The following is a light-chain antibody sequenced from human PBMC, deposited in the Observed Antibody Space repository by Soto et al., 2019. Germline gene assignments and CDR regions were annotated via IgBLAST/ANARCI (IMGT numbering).Light chain of an antibody. J-gene: IGKJ1*01. Sequence: PGESATLSCRASQSVSSYLAWYQQKPGQGPRLLIYDASNRATGVSARFSGSGYGTDFTLTISSLEPDDFAVYYCHQRSSWPRGTFGQGTKVDIK. CDR1: QSVSSY. CDR3: HQRSSWPRGT. V-gene: IGKV3-11*01. CDR2: DAS.